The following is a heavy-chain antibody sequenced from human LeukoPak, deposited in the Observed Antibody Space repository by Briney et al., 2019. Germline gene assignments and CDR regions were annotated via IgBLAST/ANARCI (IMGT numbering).Heavy chain of an antibody. Sequence: SETLSLTCTVSGGSISSYYWSWIRQPPGKGLEWIGYIYYSGSFNYNPSLKSRVTISADTSKKQFSMKLSSVIAADTAVYYCARSPDGYRYTYFDYWGQGTLVTVSS. J-gene: IGHJ4*02. CDR3: ARSPDGYRYTYFDY. D-gene: IGHD5-18*01. CDR1: GGSISSYY. CDR2: IYYSGSF. V-gene: IGHV4-59*01.